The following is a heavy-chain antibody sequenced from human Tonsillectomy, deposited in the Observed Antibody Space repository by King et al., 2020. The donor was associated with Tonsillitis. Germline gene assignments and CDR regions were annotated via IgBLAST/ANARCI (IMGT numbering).Heavy chain of an antibody. V-gene: IGHV3-9*01. CDR3: AKEHFGRRGAMDTNFAH. J-gene: IGHJ4*02. CDR1: GFTFDDNA. CDR2: ISWNSGRI. Sequence: VQLVESGGGLVQPGRSLRLCCAASGFTFDDNAMHWVRQIPGKGLEWVSGISWNSGRIAYAESVKGRFTISRDNAKNSLYLQMNSLRAEDTALYYCAKEHFGRRGAMDTNFAHWGQGTLVTVSS. D-gene: IGHD5-18*01.